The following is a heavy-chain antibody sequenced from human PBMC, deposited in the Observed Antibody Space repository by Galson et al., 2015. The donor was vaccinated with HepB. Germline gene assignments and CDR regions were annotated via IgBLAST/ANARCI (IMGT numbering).Heavy chain of an antibody. J-gene: IGHJ5*02. CDR2: INPSGGST. Sequence: SVKVSCKASGYTFTSYYMHWVRQAPGQGLEWMGIINPSGGSTSYAQKFQGRVTMTRDTSTSTVYMELSSLRSEDTAVYYCARDGGGSYRRGNWFDPWGQGTLVTVSS. CDR1: GYTFTSYY. CDR3: ARDGGGSYRRGNWFDP. D-gene: IGHD1-26*01. V-gene: IGHV1-46*01.